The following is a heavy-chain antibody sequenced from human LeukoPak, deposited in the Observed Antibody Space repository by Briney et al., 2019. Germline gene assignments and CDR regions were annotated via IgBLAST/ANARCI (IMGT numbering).Heavy chain of an antibody. D-gene: IGHD2-21*02. CDR3: ARGWGPAYCGGDCHRHFDY. J-gene: IGHJ4*02. CDR2: IYSSGST. CDR1: GGSISSGGYS. Sequence: SQTLSLTCAVSGGSISSGGYSWNWIRQPPGKGLEWIGYIYSSGSTSYYPSLKSRVPISVDTSKNQFSLKLTSVTAADTAVYYCARGWGPAYCGGDCHRHFDYWGQGTLVTVSS. V-gene: IGHV4-30-4*07.